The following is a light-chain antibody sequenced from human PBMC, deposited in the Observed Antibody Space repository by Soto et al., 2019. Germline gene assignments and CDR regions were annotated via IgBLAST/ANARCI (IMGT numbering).Light chain of an antibody. CDR3: QHSWT. CDR2: DAS. Sequence: DIQITQSPSTLSASVGDRVTIICRASQSISTWLAWYQLKPGKAPKLLIYDASTLEGGVPSRFSGIGSGTEFTLTISGLQPDDFATYYCQHSWTFGQGTKVDI. J-gene: IGKJ1*01. CDR1: QSISTW. V-gene: IGKV1-5*02.